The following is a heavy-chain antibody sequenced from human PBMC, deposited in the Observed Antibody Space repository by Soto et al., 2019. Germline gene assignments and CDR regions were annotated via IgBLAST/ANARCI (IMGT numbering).Heavy chain of an antibody. J-gene: IGHJ4*02. CDR1: GFTFSSYA. V-gene: IGHV3-23*01. D-gene: IGHD2-8*01. CDR3: AKWMDFVVLPTGILDY. CDR2: ISGGGHNT. Sequence: EVQLLESGGGLVQPGGSLRLTCAASGFTFSSYAISWIRLSPGKGLEWVSVISGGGHNTYYTPSVKGRFTITRDYFKNTLYLQMNRLTTEATAMYYCAKWMDFVVLPTGILDYWGPGTLVTVSS.